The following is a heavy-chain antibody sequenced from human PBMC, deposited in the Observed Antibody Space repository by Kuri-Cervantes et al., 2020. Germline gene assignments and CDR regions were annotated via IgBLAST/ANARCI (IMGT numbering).Heavy chain of an antibody. D-gene: IGHD3-22*01. V-gene: IGHV3-23*01. CDR2: ISGSGGST. Sequence: GESLKISCAASGFTFSSYAMSWVRQAPGKGLEWVSAISGSGGSTYYADSVKGRFTISRDNSKNTLYLQMNSLRAEDTAVYYCAKPADSSGSHFDYWGQGTLVTVSS. CDR3: AKPADSSGSHFDY. CDR1: GFTFSSYA. J-gene: IGHJ4*02.